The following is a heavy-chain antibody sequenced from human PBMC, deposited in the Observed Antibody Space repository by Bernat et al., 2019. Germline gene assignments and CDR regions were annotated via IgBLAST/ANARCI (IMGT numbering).Heavy chain of an antibody. CDR3: ARDEDGDYEFDY. CDR1: GFIFSSYG. V-gene: IGHV3-48*01. D-gene: IGHD4-17*01. CDR2: ISSGSSVV. J-gene: IGHJ4*02. Sequence: EVQLVESGGDLEQPGGSLRLSCVASGFIFSSYGMTWVRQAPGKGLEWVSHISSGSSVVSYADSVKGRFTISRDNAKNSVYLQMNSLRAEDTATYYCARDEDGDYEFDYWGQGTLVTVSS.